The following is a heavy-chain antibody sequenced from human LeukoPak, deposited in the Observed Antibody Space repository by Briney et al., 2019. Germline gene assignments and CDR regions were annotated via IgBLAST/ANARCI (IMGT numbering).Heavy chain of an antibody. CDR3: VRSIVVVAAAADI. CDR2: IGGSGAST. J-gene: IGHJ3*02. V-gene: IGHV3-23*01. Sequence: PGGSLRLSCAASGFSFSSYAMTWVRQAPGKGLEWVSSIGGSGASTYYADSLKGRISVSRDDSKNIFYLQMNSLTVEDSALYYRVRSIVVVAAAADIWGQGTMVTVSS. CDR1: GFSFSSYA. D-gene: IGHD2-2*01.